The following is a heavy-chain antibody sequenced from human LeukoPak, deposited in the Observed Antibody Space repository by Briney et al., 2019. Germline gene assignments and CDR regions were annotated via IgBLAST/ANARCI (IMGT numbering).Heavy chain of an antibody. CDR2: IKQDGSEK. CDR3: VRDQGAFDM. CDR1: GITLSSYW. J-gene: IGHJ3*02. V-gene: IGHV3-7*05. Sequence: PGGSLRLSCAGSGITLSSYWMSWVRQAPGKGLEWVANIKQDGSEKYYVDSLKGRFTISRDNAKNSLFLQMNSLRAEDTAVYYCVRDQGAFDMWGQGTVVTVSS.